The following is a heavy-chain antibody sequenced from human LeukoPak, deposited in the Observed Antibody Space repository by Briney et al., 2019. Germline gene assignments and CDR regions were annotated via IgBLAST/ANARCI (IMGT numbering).Heavy chain of an antibody. Sequence: GASVKASCKASGYTFTSYYMHWVRQAPGQGLEWMGIINPSGGSTSYAQKFQGRVTMTRDTSTSTVYMELSSLRSEDTAVYYCARDLEGLAYCGGDCYPGNWFDPWGQGTLVTVSS. CDR2: INPSGGST. CDR3: ARDLEGLAYCGGDCYPGNWFDP. CDR1: GYTFTSYY. D-gene: IGHD2-21*02. J-gene: IGHJ5*02. V-gene: IGHV1-46*01.